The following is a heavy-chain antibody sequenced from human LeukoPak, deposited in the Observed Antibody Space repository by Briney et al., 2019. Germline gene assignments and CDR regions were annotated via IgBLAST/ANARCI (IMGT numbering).Heavy chain of an antibody. V-gene: IGHV3-23*01. D-gene: IGHD5-24*01. Sequence: PGGSLGLSCAASGFTFSNYAMNWVRQAPGRGLEWVSAISGSGGSTYYADSVKGRFTISRDNSKNTLYLQMNSLRAEDTAVYYCARGDGYNFFDYWGQGTLVTVSS. CDR3: ARGDGYNFFDY. CDR2: ISGSGGST. CDR1: GFTFSNYA. J-gene: IGHJ4*02.